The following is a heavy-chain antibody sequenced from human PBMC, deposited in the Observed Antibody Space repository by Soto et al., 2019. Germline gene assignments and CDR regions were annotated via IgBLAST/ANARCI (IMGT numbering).Heavy chain of an antibody. J-gene: IGHJ4*02. CDR2: VSSDGSTK. Sequence: PGVSLRLSCAASGFTFGSSAMHWARQAPGKGLEWVAVVSSDGSTKVYADSVKGRFTISRDNSKNTMSLQMNSLRGEDTAVYYCARDMVGTGCFDYWGQGTLVTVSS. CDR1: GFTFGSSA. V-gene: IGHV3-30-3*01. CDR3: ARDMVGTGCFDY. D-gene: IGHD1-1*01.